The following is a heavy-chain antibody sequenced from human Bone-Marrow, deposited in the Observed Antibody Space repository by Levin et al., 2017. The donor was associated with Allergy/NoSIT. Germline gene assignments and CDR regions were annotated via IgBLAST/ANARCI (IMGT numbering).Heavy chain of an antibody. CDR1: GFTFSSYG. CDR3: ARGLFRHIVVVPAAMPGYYMDV. CDR2: IWYDGSNK. D-gene: IGHD2-2*01. Sequence: LSLTCAASGFTFSSYGMHWVRQAPGKGLEWVAVIWYDGSNKYYADSVKGRFTISRDNSKNTLYLQMNSLRAEDTAVYYCARGLFRHIVVVPAAMPGYYMDVWGKGTTVTVSS. J-gene: IGHJ6*03. V-gene: IGHV3-33*01.